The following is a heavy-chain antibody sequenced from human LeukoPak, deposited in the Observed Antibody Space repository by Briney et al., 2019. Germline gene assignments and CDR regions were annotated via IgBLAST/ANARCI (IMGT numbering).Heavy chain of an antibody. V-gene: IGHV1-69*05. J-gene: IGHJ3*01. Sequence: ASVKVSCKASGGTFSRNAISWVRQAPGQGLEWIGEIIPIFGTANYALKFQGRVTITTDESTSTAYMELSSLRSEDTAVYYCATNERFLPQGRASDLWGQGTMVTVSS. CDR3: ATNERFLPQGRASDL. CDR1: GGTFSRNA. D-gene: IGHD3-3*01. CDR2: IIPIFGTA.